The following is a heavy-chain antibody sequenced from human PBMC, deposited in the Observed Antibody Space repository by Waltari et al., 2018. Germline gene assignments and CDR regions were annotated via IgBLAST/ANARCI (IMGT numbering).Heavy chain of an antibody. J-gene: IGHJ6*02. Sequence: EVQLVESGGGLVQPGGSLRLSCTASGFLLSSYWMPGVRQVPGEGLVCVSRINGDGSGTTYADSVKGRFTITRDNARNTLYLEINSVRTEDTGVYYCAREENYYYAMDVWGQGTAVTVSS. CDR3: AREENYYYAMDV. V-gene: IGHV3-74*01. CDR1: GFLLSSYW. CDR2: INGDGSGT.